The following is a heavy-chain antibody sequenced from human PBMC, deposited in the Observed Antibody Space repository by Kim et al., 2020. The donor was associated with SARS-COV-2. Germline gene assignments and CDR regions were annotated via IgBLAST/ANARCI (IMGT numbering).Heavy chain of an antibody. Sequence: SETLSLTCTVSGGSISSGNYYWSWIRQPAGKGLEWIGRFYSRGGTYYNPSLKSRVTISEDRSKNQFSLKLTSVTAADTAVYYCARGGGIDIAVTGSFDYWGQGTLVTVSS. CDR3: ARGGGIDIAVTGSFDY. CDR1: GGSISSGNYY. D-gene: IGHD6-19*01. J-gene: IGHJ4*02. CDR2: FYSRGGT. V-gene: IGHV4-61*02.